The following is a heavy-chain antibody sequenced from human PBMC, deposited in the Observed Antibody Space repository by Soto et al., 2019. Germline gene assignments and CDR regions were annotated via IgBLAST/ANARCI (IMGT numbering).Heavy chain of an antibody. J-gene: IGHJ6*02. CDR2: ISYDGSNK. D-gene: IGHD2-2*02. CDR3: ASVGYCSSTSCYTGKNYYGMDV. Sequence: VGSLRLSCAASGFTFSSYAMHWVRQAPGKGLEWVAVISYDGSNKYYADSVKGRFTISRDNSKNTLYLQMNSLRAEDTAVYYCASVGYCSSTSCYTGKNYYGMDVWGQGTTVTVSS. V-gene: IGHV3-30-3*01. CDR1: GFTFSSYA.